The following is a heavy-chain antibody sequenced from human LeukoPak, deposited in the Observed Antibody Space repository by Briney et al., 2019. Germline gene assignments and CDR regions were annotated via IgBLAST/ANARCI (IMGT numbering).Heavy chain of an antibody. CDR3: ARDLVQSGGYYFDY. V-gene: IGHV4-4*02. CDR2: IYHSGIT. D-gene: IGHD3-22*01. CDR1: GGSVNTDNW. Sequence: SETLSLTCAVSGGSVNTDNWWTWVRQPPGKGLEWIGQIYHSGITNYNPSLKSRVTISLDKSKNQFSLNLNSVTAADTAVYYCARDLVQSGGYYFDYWGPGAVVTVPS. J-gene: IGHJ4*02.